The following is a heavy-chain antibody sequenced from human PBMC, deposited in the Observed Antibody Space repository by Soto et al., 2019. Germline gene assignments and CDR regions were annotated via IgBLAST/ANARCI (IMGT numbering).Heavy chain of an antibody. Sequence: GASVKVSCKASGYSFADCYVHWVRQAPGEGLEWMGRINPNGGGTNYAQKFEGWVTMTTDTSISTAYMELSRLNFDDTAVYYCARGEQLVHFDSWGQGTLVTVSS. V-gene: IGHV1-2*04. CDR2: INPNGGGT. J-gene: IGHJ4*01. CDR1: GYSFADCY. CDR3: ARGEQLVHFDS. D-gene: IGHD6-6*01.